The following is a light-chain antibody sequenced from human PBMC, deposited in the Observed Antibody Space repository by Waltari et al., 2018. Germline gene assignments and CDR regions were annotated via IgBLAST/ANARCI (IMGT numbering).Light chain of an antibody. CDR2: QDR. CDR1: ILGDKF. J-gene: IGLJ1*01. V-gene: IGLV3-1*01. Sequence: SYELIQPPSVSVSPGQTASIPCSGDILGDKFVCGYQHRPGQSPVLVIYQDRKRPSGIPERFTGSNAGNTATLTSSGTQAMDEADYYCQAWDSNSAYVFGTGTKVTVL. CDR3: QAWDSNSAYV.